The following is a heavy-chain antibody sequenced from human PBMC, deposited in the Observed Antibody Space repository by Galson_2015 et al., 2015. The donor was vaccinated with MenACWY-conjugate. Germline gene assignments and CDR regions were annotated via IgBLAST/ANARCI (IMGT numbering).Heavy chain of an antibody. Sequence: SLRLSCAASGFTFSSYSMNWVRQAPGKGLEWVSSISSSSSYIYYADSVKGRFTISRDNSKNTLYLQMNSLRAEDTAVYYCAKDYDFWSGSPWFDPWGQGTLVTVSS. CDR1: GFTFSSYS. CDR3: AKDYDFWSGSPWFDP. D-gene: IGHD3-3*01. CDR2: ISSSSSYI. V-gene: IGHV3-21*04. J-gene: IGHJ5*02.